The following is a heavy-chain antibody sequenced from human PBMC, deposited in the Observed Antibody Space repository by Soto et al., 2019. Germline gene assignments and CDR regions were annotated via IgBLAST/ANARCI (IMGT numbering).Heavy chain of an antibody. V-gene: IGHV3-13*01. J-gene: IGHJ4*02. CDR1: GFTFSNYD. D-gene: IGHD6-13*01. CDR3: ASGGWGSSGYEGASKSDY. Sequence: EVQLVESGGGLVQPGGSLRLSCAASGFTFSNYDMHWVRQVTGKGLEWVSAIGAAGDTYYTDSVKVRFTISRENAKKSFYLQMSSRRAEDTDVYYFASGGWGSSGYEGASKSDYWCPGAWVTGSS. CDR2: IGAAGDT.